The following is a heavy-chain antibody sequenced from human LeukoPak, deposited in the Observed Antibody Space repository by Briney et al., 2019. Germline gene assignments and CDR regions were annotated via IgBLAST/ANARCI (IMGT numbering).Heavy chain of an antibody. J-gene: IGHJ4*02. Sequence: SETLSLTCTVSGGSISSSSYYWGWIRQPPGKGLEWIGSIYYSGSTYYNPSLKSRVTISVDTSKNQFSLKLSSVTAADTAVYYCATPPPPVLRYFDWLPDYWGQGTLVTVSS. CDR1: GGSISSSSYY. CDR3: ATPPPPVLRYFDWLPDY. CDR2: IYYSGST. V-gene: IGHV4-39*07. D-gene: IGHD3-9*01.